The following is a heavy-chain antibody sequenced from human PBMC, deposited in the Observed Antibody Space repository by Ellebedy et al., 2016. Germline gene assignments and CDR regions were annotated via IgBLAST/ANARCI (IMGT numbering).Heavy chain of an antibody. V-gene: IGHV3-15*01. CDR2: IKSKTYGGTT. J-gene: IGHJ5*02. Sequence: GGSLRLXXAASGFTFSNAWMSWVRQAPGKGLEWVGRIKSKTYGGTTDYAAPVKGRFTISRDDSKNTLYLQMNSLKTEDTAVYYCTTEDSGYDLDPWGQGTLVTVSS. CDR3: TTEDSGYDLDP. CDR1: GFTFSNAW. D-gene: IGHD5-12*01.